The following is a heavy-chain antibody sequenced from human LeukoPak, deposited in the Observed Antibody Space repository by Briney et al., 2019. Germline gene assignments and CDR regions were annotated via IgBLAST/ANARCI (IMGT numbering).Heavy chain of an antibody. J-gene: IGHJ3*02. D-gene: IGHD3-22*01. CDR1: GGSISSSSFY. V-gene: IGHV4-39*01. CDR2: VYYSGST. Sequence: SETLSLTCTVSGGSISSSSFYWGWIRQPPGNGLEWIGSVYYSGSTYYNPSLKSRVTISVDTSKNQFSLNLSSVTASDTAVYYCATGRYYYDSSGQFVPSRFDIWGQGTMDTVSS. CDR3: ATGRYYYDSSGQFVPSRFDI.